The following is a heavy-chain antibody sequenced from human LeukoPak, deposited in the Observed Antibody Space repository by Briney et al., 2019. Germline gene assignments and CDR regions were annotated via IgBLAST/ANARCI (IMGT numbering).Heavy chain of an antibody. V-gene: IGHV1-18*01. CDR1: GYTFTSYG. CDR3: ARDWRDGYNYHFDY. D-gene: IGHD5-24*01. CDR2: ISAYNDNT. J-gene: IGHJ4*02. Sequence: GASVKVSCKASGYTFTSYGISWVRQAPGQGLEWMGWISAYNDNTNYAQKLQGRVTMTTDTSTSTAYMELRSLRSDDTAVYYCARDWRDGYNYHFDYWGQGSLVTVSS.